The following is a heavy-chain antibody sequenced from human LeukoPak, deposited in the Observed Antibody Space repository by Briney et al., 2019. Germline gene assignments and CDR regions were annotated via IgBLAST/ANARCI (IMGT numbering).Heavy chain of an antibody. CDR1: GFTFSSYA. Sequence: GGSLRLSCAASGFTFSSYAMHWVRQAPGKGLEWVAVKSYDGSNKYYADSVKGRFTISRDNSKNTLYLQMNSLKTEDTAVYYCTTDLYCTNGVCYTGSSNDYWGQGTLVTVSS. CDR3: TTDLYCTNGVCYTGSSNDY. V-gene: IGHV3-30*04. D-gene: IGHD2-8*01. J-gene: IGHJ4*02. CDR2: KSYDGSNK.